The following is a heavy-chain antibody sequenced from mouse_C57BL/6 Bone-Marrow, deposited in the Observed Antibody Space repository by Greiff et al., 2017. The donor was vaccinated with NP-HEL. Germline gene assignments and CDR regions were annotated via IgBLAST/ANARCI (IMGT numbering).Heavy chain of an antibody. J-gene: IGHJ1*03. CDR1: GYSITSGYD. D-gene: IGHD2-3*01. Sequence: DVKLQESGPGMVKPSQSLSLTCTVTGYSITSGYDWHWIRHFPGNKLEWMGYISYSGSTNYNPSLKSRISITHDTSKNHFFLKLNSVTTEDTATYYCARVPSYDYWYFDVWGTGTTVTVSS. CDR2: ISYSGST. V-gene: IGHV3-1*01. CDR3: ARVPSYDYWYFDV.